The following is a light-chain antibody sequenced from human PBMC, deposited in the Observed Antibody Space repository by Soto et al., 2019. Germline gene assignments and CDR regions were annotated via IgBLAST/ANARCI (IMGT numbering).Light chain of an antibody. Sequence: QSVLTQPRSVSGSPGQSVTISCTGTSNDVGGYHYVSWYQHHPGKAPKLVIFDVNRRPSGVPHRFSGSKSDNTASLTISGLQAEDEADYHCCSYVGSYIYVFGTGTKVTVL. V-gene: IGLV2-11*01. CDR2: DVN. CDR3: CSYVGSYIYV. CDR1: SNDVGGYHY. J-gene: IGLJ1*01.